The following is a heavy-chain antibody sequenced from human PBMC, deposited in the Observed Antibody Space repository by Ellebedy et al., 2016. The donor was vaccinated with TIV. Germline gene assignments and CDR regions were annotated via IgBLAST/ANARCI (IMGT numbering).Heavy chain of an antibody. D-gene: IGHD4-17*01. CDR2: IKQDGSEK. J-gene: IGHJ2*01. Sequence: GESLKISXAASKFTFSNYWMSWVRQAPGKGLEWVANIKQDGSEKYYVDSVKGRFTISRDNSKNSLYMQMNSLRAEDTAVYYCARDGPGDGDSYWYFDLWGRGTLVTVSS. CDR3: ARDGPGDGDSYWYFDL. V-gene: IGHV3-7*03. CDR1: KFTFSNYW.